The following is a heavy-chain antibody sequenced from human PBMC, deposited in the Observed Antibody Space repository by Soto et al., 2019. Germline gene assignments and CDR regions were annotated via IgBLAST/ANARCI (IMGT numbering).Heavy chain of an antibody. Sequence: SETLSLTCTVSGGSISSGDYYWSWIRQPPGKGLEWIGYIYYSGSTYYNPSLKSRVTISVDTSKNQFSLKLSSVTAADTAVYYCAREEWLGYCSSTSCQRYNWFDPWGQGTLVTVSS. CDR3: AREEWLGYCSSTSCQRYNWFDP. J-gene: IGHJ5*02. V-gene: IGHV4-30-4*01. CDR2: IYYSGST. CDR1: GGSISSGDYY. D-gene: IGHD2-2*01.